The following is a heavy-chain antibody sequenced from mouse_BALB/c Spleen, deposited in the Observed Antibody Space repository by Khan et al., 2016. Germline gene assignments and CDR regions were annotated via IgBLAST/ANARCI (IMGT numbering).Heavy chain of an antibody. Sequence: QVTLKESGPGILQPSQTLSLTCSFSGFSLSTSGMGVGWSRQPSGKGLECLERIWWDDDKRYKPALKSRLTISKETTSDQVFLKIDSVDTADTATYYGARIEGGQAMDYWGQGTSVTVSS. J-gene: IGHJ4*01. D-gene: IGHD3-3*01. CDR2: IWWDDDK. CDR1: GFSLSTSGMG. V-gene: IGHV8-8*01. CDR3: ARIEGGQAMDY.